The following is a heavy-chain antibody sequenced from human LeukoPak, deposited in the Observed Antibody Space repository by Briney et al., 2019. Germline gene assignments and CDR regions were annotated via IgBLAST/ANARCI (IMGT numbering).Heavy chain of an antibody. J-gene: IGHJ2*01. CDR1: GFTFSSYA. V-gene: IGHV3-64D*09. Sequence: GSLRLSCSASGFTFSSYAMHWVRQAPGKGLEHVSVISSNGGNKYSADSVRGRFTISRDNSKNALYLQMSSLRAEDTAVYYCVRGVAGTYWYFDLWGRGTLVTVSS. CDR2: ISSNGGNK. CDR3: VRGVAGTYWYFDL. D-gene: IGHD2-15*01.